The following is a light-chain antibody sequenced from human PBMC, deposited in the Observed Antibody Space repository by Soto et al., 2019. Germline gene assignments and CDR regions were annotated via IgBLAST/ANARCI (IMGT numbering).Light chain of an antibody. CDR2: DVS. Sequence: QSALTQPASVSGSPGQSITISCTGTSSDVGGYNYVSWYQLHPGKAPKLMIYDVSNRPSGVSNRFSGSKSGNTASLTISGLQAEDEADYYYTSYTSSSTLVVFGGGTKLTVL. CDR1: SSDVGGYNY. V-gene: IGLV2-14*01. J-gene: IGLJ2*01. CDR3: TSYTSSSTLVV.